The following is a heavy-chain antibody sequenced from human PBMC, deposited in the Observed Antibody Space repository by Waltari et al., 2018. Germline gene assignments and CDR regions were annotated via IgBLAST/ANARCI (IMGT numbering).Heavy chain of an antibody. Sequence: QLQLQESGPGLVKPSETLSLTCSDSVVSITPNRHSWGWIRQPPGQGLEWIGTISYNGATYSSPSLRSRVTIFRDTSKNQLSLKLGSVTASDTAFYYCATYIGASLGTAAFDVWGQGTMVTVSS. V-gene: IGHV4-39*01. CDR3: ATYIGASLGTAAFDV. CDR2: ISYNGAT. D-gene: IGHD5-12*01. J-gene: IGHJ3*01. CDR1: VVSITPNRHS.